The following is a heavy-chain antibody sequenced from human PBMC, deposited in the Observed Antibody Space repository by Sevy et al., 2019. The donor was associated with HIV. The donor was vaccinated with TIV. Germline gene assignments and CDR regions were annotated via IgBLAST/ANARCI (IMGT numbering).Heavy chain of an antibody. Sequence: GGSLRLSCAASGFTVSSNYMSWVRQAPGKGLEWVSVIYSGGSTYYADSVKGRFTISRDNSKNTLYLQMNSLRAEDTAVYYCVRIAARPGERFDAFDIWGQGTMVTVSS. CDR3: VRIAARPGERFDAFDI. V-gene: IGHV3-53*01. CDR1: GFTVSSNY. J-gene: IGHJ3*02. CDR2: IYSGGST. D-gene: IGHD6-6*01.